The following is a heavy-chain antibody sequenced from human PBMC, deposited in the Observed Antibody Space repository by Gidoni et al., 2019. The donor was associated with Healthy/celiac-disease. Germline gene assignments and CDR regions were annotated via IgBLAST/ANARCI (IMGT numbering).Heavy chain of an antibody. V-gene: IGHV3-21*01. J-gene: IGHJ3*02. CDR2: ISSSSSYI. CDR3: ARDTTYCCGDCPFFDAFDI. CDR1: GFTFSSSS. Sequence: EVQLVESGGGLVRHGGSLRRSCAASGFTFSSSSMNWVRQAPRKGLEWVSSISSSSSYIYYADSVKGRFTISRDNAKNSLYLQMNSLRAEDMAVYYCARDTTYCCGDCPFFDAFDIWGQGTMVTFSS. D-gene: IGHD2-21*02.